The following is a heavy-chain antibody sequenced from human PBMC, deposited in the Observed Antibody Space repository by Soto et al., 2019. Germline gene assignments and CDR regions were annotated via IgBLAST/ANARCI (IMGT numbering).Heavy chain of an antibody. Sequence: QVQLVESGGGVVQPGRSLRLSCAASGFTFSSYAMHWVRQAPGKGLEWVAVISYDGSNKYYADSVKGRFTISRDNSKNTLYLQMNSLRAEDTAVYYCARDGLGGHSNSRSIFDYWGQGTLVTVSS. CDR3: ARDGLGGHSNSRSIFDY. D-gene: IGHD4-4*01. CDR1: GFTFSSYA. V-gene: IGHV3-30-3*01. CDR2: ISYDGSNK. J-gene: IGHJ4*02.